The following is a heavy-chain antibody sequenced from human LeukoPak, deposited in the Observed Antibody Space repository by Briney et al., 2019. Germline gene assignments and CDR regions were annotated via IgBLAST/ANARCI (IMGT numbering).Heavy chain of an antibody. V-gene: IGHV1-24*01. CDR3: ATGRASQVTDAFDI. CDR1: GYTLTELS. D-gene: IGHD1-26*01. CDR2: FDPEDGET. J-gene: IGHJ3*02. Sequence: ASVKVSCKVSGYTLTELSMHWVRQAPGKGLEWMGGFDPEDGETIYAQKFQGRVTMTEDTSTDTAYMELSSLRSEDTAVYYCATGRASQVTDAFDIWGQGKMVTVSS.